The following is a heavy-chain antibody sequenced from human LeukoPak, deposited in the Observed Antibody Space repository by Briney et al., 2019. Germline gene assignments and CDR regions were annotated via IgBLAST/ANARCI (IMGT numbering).Heavy chain of an antibody. Sequence: GGSLRLSCAASGFTFSSYSMNWVRQAPGKGLEWVSSISSSSSYIYYADSVKGRFTISRDNAKNSLYLQMNSLRAEDTAVYYCARDSTRQYYYDSSGFGWFDYWGQGTLVTVSS. J-gene: IGHJ4*02. V-gene: IGHV3-21*01. D-gene: IGHD3-22*01. CDR2: ISSSSSYI. CDR3: ARDSTRQYYYDSSGFGWFDY. CDR1: GFTFSSYS.